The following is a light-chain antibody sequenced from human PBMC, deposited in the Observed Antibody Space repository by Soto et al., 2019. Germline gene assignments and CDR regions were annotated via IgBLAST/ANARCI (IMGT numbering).Light chain of an antibody. CDR1: QSVSSY. J-gene: IGKJ2*01. CDR2: DAS. V-gene: IGKV3-11*01. Sequence: EILFTRPPTTLSFSPRERATLSFLASQSVSSYLAWYQQKPGQAPRLLIYDASNRATGIPARFSGSGSGTDFTLTISSLEPEDFAVYYCQQRSNWRTFGQGTKVDIK. CDR3: QQRSNWRT.